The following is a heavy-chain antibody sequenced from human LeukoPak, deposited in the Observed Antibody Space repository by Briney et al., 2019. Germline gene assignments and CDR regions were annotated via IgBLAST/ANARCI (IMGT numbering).Heavy chain of an antibody. J-gene: IGHJ4*02. CDR2: INHRGRT. V-gene: IGHV4-34*01. D-gene: IGHD3-22*01. Sequence: PSETLSLTCAVYGESFSGDFWTWFRQAPGKGLEWIGEINHRGRTNYSPSLTGRVTISVDTSVNQFSLQLRSVTAADAALYYCASGQYDSGGYHYGIRAFYFDYWGQGILVTVSS. CDR1: GESFSGDF. CDR3: ASGQYDSGGYHYGIRAFYFDY.